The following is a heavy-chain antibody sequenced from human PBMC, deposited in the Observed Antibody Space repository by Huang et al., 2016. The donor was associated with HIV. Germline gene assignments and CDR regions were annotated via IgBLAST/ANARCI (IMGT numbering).Heavy chain of an antibody. CDR3: AKDRVLGGTSGPFDF. J-gene: IGHJ5*01. CDR1: GFTFSAYG. V-gene: IGHV3-30*18. D-gene: IGHD2-2*01. Sequence: QENLVESGGGVVRLGGSLRLSCATSGFTFSAYGMHWVLRTPGKGLEWLTTIAYNGYHKYYSDSLEGRFTISRDNSKMTLNLQMDDLRPDDTGFYFCAKDRVLGGTSGPFDFWGQGTLVTVSS. CDR2: IAYNGYHK.